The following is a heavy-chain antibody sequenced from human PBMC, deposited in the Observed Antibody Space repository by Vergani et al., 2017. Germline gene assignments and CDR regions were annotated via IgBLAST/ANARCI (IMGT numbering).Heavy chain of an antibody. CDR1: GFSFGNAW. CDR2: IKSTFDRGTT. CDR3: TTDPRYCGDGSCYWLRDHHYYGMDV. Sequence: EEQLVESGGGIVKPGGSLRLSCVASGFSFGNAWMNWVRRTPGKGLEWVGRIKSTFDRGTTYYAAAVKGRFTISRDDSKNTLFLQMNGLKTEDIGVYYCTTDPRYCGDGSCYWLRDHHYYGMDVWGQGTTVTVSS. V-gene: IGHV3-15*06. J-gene: IGHJ6*02. D-gene: IGHD2-21*01.